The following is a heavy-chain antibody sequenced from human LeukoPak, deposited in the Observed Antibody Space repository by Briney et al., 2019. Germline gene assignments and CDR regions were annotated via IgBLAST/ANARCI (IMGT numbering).Heavy chain of an antibody. V-gene: IGHV3-48*03. J-gene: IGHJ4*02. Sequence: GSLRLSCAASGFTFSSYELNWVRQAPGKGLEWVSYINGDGRIIFYADSVKGRFTISRDNAKNSLFLQMNSLGVEDTAVYYCARDQFIGSPGFDYWGQGTLVTVSS. CDR1: GFTFSSYE. D-gene: IGHD1-26*01. CDR2: INGDGRII. CDR3: ARDQFIGSPGFDY.